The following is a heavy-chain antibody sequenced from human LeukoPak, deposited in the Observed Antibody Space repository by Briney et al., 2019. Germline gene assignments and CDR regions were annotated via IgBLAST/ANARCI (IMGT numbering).Heavy chain of an antibody. CDR3: ARDWVQGSDYSSQPSGD. D-gene: IGHD6-19*01. J-gene: IGHJ4*02. Sequence: ASVKVSCKASGYTFTSYAMNWVRQAPGQGLEWMGWINTNAGNPTYAQGFTGRFVFSLDTSVSTAYLQISSLKAEDTAVYYCARDWVQGSDYSSQPSGDWGQGTLVTVSS. V-gene: IGHV7-4-1*02. CDR1: GYTFTSYA. CDR2: INTNAGNP.